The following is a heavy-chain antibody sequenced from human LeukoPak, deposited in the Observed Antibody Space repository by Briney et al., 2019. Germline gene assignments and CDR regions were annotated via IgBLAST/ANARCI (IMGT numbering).Heavy chain of an antibody. CDR3: ARGATISETGYLDF. Sequence: PSETLSLTCAVYGGSFSPYYWSWIRQSPGKGLEWIAEIDHRGDTNYNPSVKSRVTISIDTSKNQFSLNMRSLSAADTAVYYCARGATISETGYLDFWGQGTLVTVSS. CDR1: GGSFSPYY. V-gene: IGHV4-34*01. J-gene: IGHJ4*03. CDR2: IDHRGDT. D-gene: IGHD5-24*01.